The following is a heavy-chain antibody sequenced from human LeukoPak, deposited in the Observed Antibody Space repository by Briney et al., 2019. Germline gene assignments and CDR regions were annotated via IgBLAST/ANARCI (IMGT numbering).Heavy chain of an antibody. Sequence: SETLSLTCAVYGGSFSSYYWSWIRQSPGKGLEWIGETSHSGSTNYNPSLKSRVTISVDASKNQFSLKLRSVTAADTAVYYCARLTWELPPGGLYYSYYMDLWGKGTTVTVSS. CDR2: TSHSGST. CDR1: GGSFSSYY. D-gene: IGHD1-26*01. V-gene: IGHV4-34*01. J-gene: IGHJ6*03. CDR3: ARLTWELPPGGLYYSYYMDL.